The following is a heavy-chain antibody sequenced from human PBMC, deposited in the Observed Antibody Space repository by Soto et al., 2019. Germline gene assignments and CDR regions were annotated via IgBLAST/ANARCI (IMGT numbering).Heavy chain of an antibody. Sequence: GASVKVSCKASGGTFSSYAISWVRQAPGQGLEWMGGIIPIFGTANYAQKFQGRVTITADESTSTAYMELSSLRSEDTAVYYCARSLDQNTVNWFDTWGQGTRVTVSA. CDR3: ARSLDQNTVNWFDT. V-gene: IGHV1-69*13. CDR2: IIPIFGTA. D-gene: IGHD1-1*01. J-gene: IGHJ5*02. CDR1: GGTFSSYA.